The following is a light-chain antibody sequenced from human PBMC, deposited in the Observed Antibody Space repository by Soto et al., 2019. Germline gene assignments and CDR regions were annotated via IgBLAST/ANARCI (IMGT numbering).Light chain of an antibody. V-gene: IGKV1-39*01. Sequence: DIQMTQSPSSLSASIGDRVTISCRASQDIGAYVNWYQHKQGKAPRVLMYAASNLKSGVPPRFSGSGVGIDFTLTISDLQPEDFATYYCQHSYSTRTFGQGTKVERK. CDR1: QDIGAY. CDR3: QHSYSTRT. J-gene: IGKJ1*01. CDR2: AAS.